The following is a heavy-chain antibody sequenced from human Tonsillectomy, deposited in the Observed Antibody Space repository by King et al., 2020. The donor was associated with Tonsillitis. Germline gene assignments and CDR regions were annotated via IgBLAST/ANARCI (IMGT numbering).Heavy chain of an antibody. CDR1: GFTFSNYG. J-gene: IGHJ5*02. CDR3: AKETHKQSNKWFDP. Sequence: VQLVESGGGVVQPGGSLRLSCAASGFTFSNYGIHWVRQAPGKGLEWVALISYDGSNKYYADSVKGRFTFSRDNSKNTLSLQLNSLRAEDTAVYYWAKETHKQSNKWFDPWGQGTLVTVSS. V-gene: IGHV3-30*18. CDR2: ISYDGSNK. D-gene: IGHD6-19*01.